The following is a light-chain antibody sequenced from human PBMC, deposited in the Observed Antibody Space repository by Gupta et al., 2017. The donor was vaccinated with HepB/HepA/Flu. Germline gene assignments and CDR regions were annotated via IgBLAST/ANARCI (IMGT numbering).Light chain of an antibody. CDR1: SSNIGSNI. CDR2: SKN. CDR3: AAWDDSLIGLV. V-gene: IGLV1-44*01. J-gene: IGLJ3*02. Sequence: SVLTQPPSASGTPGQRITISCSGSSSNIGSNIVNWYQQLPGTAPKLLISSKNQRPSGVPDRFSGSKSGTSASLAISGLQSEDEAEYYCAAWDDSLIGLVFGGGIRLTVL.